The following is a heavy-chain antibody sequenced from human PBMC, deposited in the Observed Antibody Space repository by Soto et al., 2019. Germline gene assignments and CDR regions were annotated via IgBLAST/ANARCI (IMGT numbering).Heavy chain of an antibody. Sequence: EVQLVESGGGLVQSGGSLGLSCAASEFSFRSYWMHWVRQAPGKGLVWVARISSDGSSTTYADSANGRFTISRDNAANTLDLQMSILRYEDTDVYYCAREYYGVLTGYYNDYWGQGTLVTVSS. CDR1: EFSFRSYW. CDR2: ISSDGSST. CDR3: AREYYGVLTGYYNDY. V-gene: IGHV3-74*01. D-gene: IGHD3-9*01. J-gene: IGHJ4*02.